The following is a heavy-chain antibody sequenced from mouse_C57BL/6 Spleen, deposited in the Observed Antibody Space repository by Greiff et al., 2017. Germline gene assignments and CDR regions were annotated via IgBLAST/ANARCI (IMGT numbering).Heavy chain of an antibody. CDR2: INPNNGGT. Sequence: VQLQQSGPELVKPGASVKISCKASGYTFTDYYMNWVKQSHGKSLEWIGDINPNNGGTSYNQKFKGRATLTVDKSSSTAHMELRSLTSEDSAVYYCASYYYGSSYCFDYWGQGTTLTVSS. CDR3: ASYYYGSSYCFDY. J-gene: IGHJ2*01. CDR1: GYTFTDYY. V-gene: IGHV1-26*01. D-gene: IGHD1-1*01.